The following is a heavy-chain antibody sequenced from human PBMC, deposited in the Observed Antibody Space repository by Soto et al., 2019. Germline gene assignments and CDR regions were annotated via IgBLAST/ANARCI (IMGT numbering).Heavy chain of an antibody. V-gene: IGHV1-3*01. CDR2: INAGNGNT. CDR3: ARGGAIVGAGYGAFDI. Sequence: VASVKVSCKASGYTFTGYAMHWVRQAPGQRLEWMGWINAGNGNTKYSQKFQGRVTITADESTSTAYMELSSLRSEDTAVYYCARGGAIVGAGYGAFDIWG. CDR1: GYTFTGYA. J-gene: IGHJ3*02. D-gene: IGHD1-26*01.